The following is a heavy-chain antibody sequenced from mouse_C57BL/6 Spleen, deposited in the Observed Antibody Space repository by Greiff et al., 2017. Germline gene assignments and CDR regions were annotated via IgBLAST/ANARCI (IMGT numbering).Heavy chain of an antibody. D-gene: IGHD1-1*01. CDR1: GYTFTSYW. Sequence: QVQLQQPGAELVKPGASVKLSCKASGYTFTSYWMHWVKQRPGQGLEWIGMIHPNSGSTNYNEKFKSKATLTVDKSSSTAYMQLSSLTSEDSAVYDCAREGYGSQYYFDYWGQGTTLTVSS. J-gene: IGHJ2*01. CDR2: IHPNSGST. V-gene: IGHV1-64*01. CDR3: AREGYGSQYYFDY.